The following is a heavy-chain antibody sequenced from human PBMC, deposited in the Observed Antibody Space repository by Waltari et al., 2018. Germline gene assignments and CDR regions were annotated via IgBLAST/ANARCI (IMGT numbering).Heavy chain of an antibody. D-gene: IGHD3-9*01. V-gene: IGHV4-4*07. CDR1: GGSTSSYY. Sequence: QVQLQESGPGLLNPSETLSLTCTVPGGSTSSYYRNWIRQSAGRRLEWIGRIHSSGSTNYNPSFRSRVTMSVDTSETQFSMKLTSVTAADTAVYYCARGPSHDILTGYSPHFDYWGQGTLVTVSS. CDR2: IHSSGST. J-gene: IGHJ4*02. CDR3: ARGPSHDILTGYSPHFDY.